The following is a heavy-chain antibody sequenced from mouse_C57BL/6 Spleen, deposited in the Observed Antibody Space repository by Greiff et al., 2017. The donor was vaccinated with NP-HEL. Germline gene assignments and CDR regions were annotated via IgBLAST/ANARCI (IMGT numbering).Heavy chain of an antibody. CDR3: TILYASAWFAY. J-gene: IGHJ3*01. CDR2: IRLKSDNYAT. Sequence: EVKLEESGGGLVQPGGSMKLSCVASGFTFSNYWMNWVRQSPEKGLEWVAQIRLKSDNYATHYAESVKGRFTISRDDSKSSVYLQMNNLRAEDTGIYYCTILYASAWFAYWGQGTLVTVSA. V-gene: IGHV6-3*01. D-gene: IGHD2-3*01. CDR1: GFTFSNYW.